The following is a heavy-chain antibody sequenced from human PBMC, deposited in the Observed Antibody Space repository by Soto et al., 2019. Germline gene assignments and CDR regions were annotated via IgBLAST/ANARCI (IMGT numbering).Heavy chain of an antibody. J-gene: IGHJ4*02. CDR3: ARDYYDSSGQTDY. V-gene: IGHV4-59*01. D-gene: IGHD3-22*01. CDR1: GSSITNYY. Sequence: SETLSLTCTVSGSSITNYYWSWIRQPPGKGLECIGSIYDSGYTNYNPSLKSRVTVSADTSKNQFSLKLTSVTAADTAVYYCARDYYDSSGQTDYWGQGTLVTVSS. CDR2: IYDSGYT.